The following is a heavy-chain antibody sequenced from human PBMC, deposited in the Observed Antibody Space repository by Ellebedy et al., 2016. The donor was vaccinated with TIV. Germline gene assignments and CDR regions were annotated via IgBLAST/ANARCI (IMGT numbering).Heavy chain of an antibody. J-gene: IGHJ6*03. D-gene: IGHD3-3*01. V-gene: IGHV1-69*13. CDR3: AREAEWTPGLGYYMDV. CDR2: IIPIFGTA. Sequence: SVKVSXXASGGTFSSYAISWVRQAPGQGLEWMGGIIPIFGTANYAQKFQGRVTITADESTSTAYMELSSLRSEDTAVYYCAREAEWTPGLGYYMDVWGKGTTVTVSS. CDR1: GGTFSSYA.